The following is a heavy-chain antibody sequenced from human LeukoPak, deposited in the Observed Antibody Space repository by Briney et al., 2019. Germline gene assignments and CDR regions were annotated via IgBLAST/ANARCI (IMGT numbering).Heavy chain of an antibody. Sequence: GGSLRLSCVVSGLSVRGSYMSWVRQAPGKGLGWVSVIYSGDRTYYADSVKGRFTISRDTSKNTLYLQMNNLRADDTAIYYCTRDLTGTTWSENDYWGQGTLVTISS. CDR3: TRDLTGTTWSENDY. CDR2: IYSGDRT. D-gene: IGHD6-13*01. CDR1: GLSVRGSY. J-gene: IGHJ4*02. V-gene: IGHV3-53*01.